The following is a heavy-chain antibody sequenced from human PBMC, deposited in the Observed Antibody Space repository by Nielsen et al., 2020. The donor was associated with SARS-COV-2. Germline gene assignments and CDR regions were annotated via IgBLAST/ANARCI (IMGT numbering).Heavy chain of an antibody. CDR2: VSASGGST. Sequence: LSLTCAASGFTFNIYAMAWVRRAPGRGRQWVTGVSASGGSTYYTDSVKGRFSIPRDNSKNTLFLQMHSLRVEDTALYYCATDGVVRGDALDLWGQGTMVTVSS. J-gene: IGHJ3*01. D-gene: IGHD3-10*01. CDR3: ATDGVVRGDALDL. V-gene: IGHV3-23*01. CDR1: GFTFNIYA.